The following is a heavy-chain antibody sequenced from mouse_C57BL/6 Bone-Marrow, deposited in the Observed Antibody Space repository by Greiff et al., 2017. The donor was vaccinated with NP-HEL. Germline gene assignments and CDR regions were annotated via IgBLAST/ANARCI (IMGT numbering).Heavy chain of an antibody. J-gene: IGHJ2*01. CDR2: INPSSGYT. CDR3: ARNGNYTY. V-gene: IGHV1-4*01. CDR1: GYTFTSYT. Sequence: VQLQQSGAELARPGASVKMSCKASGYTFTSYTMHWVKQRPGQGLEWIGYINPSSGYTKYNQKFKDKATLTADKSSSTAYMQLSNLTSEDSAVYYCARNGNYTYWGQGTTLTVSS. D-gene: IGHD2-1*01.